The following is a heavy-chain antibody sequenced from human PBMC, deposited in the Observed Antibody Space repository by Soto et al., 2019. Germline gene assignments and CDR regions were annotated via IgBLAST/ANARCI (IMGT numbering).Heavy chain of an antibody. CDR3: ARGVVVAASRGWFDP. CDR1: GFTFSSYW. CDR2: INSDGSST. J-gene: IGHJ5*02. Sequence: EVQLVESGGGLVQPGGSLRLSCAASGFTFSSYWMHWVRQAPGKGLVWVSRINSDGSSTSYADSVKGRCTISRDNAKTTRYLQMNRLRAEDTAVYYCARGVVVAASRGWFDPWGQGTLVTVSS. D-gene: IGHD2-15*01. V-gene: IGHV3-74*01.